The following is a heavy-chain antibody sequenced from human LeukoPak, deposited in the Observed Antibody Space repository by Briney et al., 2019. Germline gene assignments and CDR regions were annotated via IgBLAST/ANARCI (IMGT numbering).Heavy chain of an antibody. CDR1: GFTFSSYG. J-gene: IGHJ4*02. CDR3: ARGGLWFGELLSSIDY. D-gene: IGHD3-10*01. V-gene: IGHV3-33*01. Sequence: GGSLRLSCAASGFTFSSYGMHWVRQAPGKGLEWVAVIWYDGSNKYYADSVKGRFTISRDNSKNTLYLQMNSLRAEDTAVYYCARGGLWFGELLSSIDYWGQGTLVTVSS. CDR2: IWYDGSNK.